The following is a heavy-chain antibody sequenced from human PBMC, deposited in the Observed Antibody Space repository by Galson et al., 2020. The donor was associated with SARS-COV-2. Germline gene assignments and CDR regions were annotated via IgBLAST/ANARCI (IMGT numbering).Heavy chain of an antibody. CDR2: IKSKRDGETT. V-gene: IGHV3-15*01. CDR3: ATEGYCVDDVWSLVSGSSYYGMDV. CDR1: GFTFSNAW. J-gene: IGHJ6*02. D-gene: IGHD2-15*01. Sequence: GGSLRLSCAGSGFTFSNAWMSWVRQAPGKGLEWIGRIKSKRDGETTDYAAPVKGRFTVSRDDSKNTLYLQMNRLQSEDTAMYYCATEGYCVDDVWSLVSGSSYYGMDVWGQGTTVAVSS.